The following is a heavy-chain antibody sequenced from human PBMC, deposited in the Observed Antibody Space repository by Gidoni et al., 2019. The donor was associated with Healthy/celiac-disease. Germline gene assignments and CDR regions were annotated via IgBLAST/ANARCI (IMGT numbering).Heavy chain of an antibody. CDR1: GFTFDDYA. J-gene: IGHJ4*02. CDR3: AKGPSLIAGGFDY. CDR2: ISWNSGSI. V-gene: IGHV3-9*01. Sequence: EVQLVESGGGLVQPGRSLRLSCAASGFTFDDYAMHWVRQAPGKGLEWVSGISWNSGSIGYADSVKGRFTISRDNAKNSLYLQMNSLRAEDTALYYCAKGPSLIAGGFDYWGQGTLVTVSS. D-gene: IGHD6-13*01.